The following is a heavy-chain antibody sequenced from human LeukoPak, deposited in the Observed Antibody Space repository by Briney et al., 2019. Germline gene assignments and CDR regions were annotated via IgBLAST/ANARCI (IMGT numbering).Heavy chain of an antibody. CDR3: AREGYYDSSGDHYYGMDV. CDR1: GYTFTSYY. CDR2: IILSGVST. J-gene: IGHJ6*02. V-gene: IGHV1-46*01. Sequence: GASVKVSCKASGYTFTSYYMHWVRRAPGQGLEWMGIIILSGVSTIYAQKFQGRVSMTRDTSTSTVYLELSSLRSEDTAVYYCAREGYYDSSGDHYYGMDVWGQGTTVTVSS. D-gene: IGHD3-22*01.